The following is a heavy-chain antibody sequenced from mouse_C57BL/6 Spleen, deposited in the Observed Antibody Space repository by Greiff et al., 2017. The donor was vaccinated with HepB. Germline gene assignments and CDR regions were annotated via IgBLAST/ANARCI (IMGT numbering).Heavy chain of an antibody. CDR2: ISNGGGST. J-gene: IGHJ2*01. CDR1: GFTFSDYY. D-gene: IGHD2-5*01. V-gene: IGHV5-12*01. CDR3: ARVDYSNLYYFDY. Sequence: EVQVVESGGGLVQPGGSLKLSCAASGFTFSDYYMHWVRQTPEQRLEWVAYISNGGGSTYYPDTVKGRFTISRDNAKNTLYLQMSRLKSEDTAMYYCARVDYSNLYYFDYWGQGTTLTVSS.